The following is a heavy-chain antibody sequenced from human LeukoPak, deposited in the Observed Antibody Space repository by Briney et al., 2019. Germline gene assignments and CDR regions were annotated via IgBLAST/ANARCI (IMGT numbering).Heavy chain of an antibody. D-gene: IGHD2-2*02. J-gene: IGHJ5*02. CDR1: GYTFTSYG. Sequence: ASVTVSCKASGYTFTSYGISWVRQAPGQGLEWMGWISAYNGNTNYAQKLQGRVTITTDTSTSTAYMELRSLRSDDTAVYYRARACCSSTSCYTPWFDPWGQGTLVTVSS. V-gene: IGHV1-18*01. CDR2: ISAYNGNT. CDR3: ARACCSSTSCYTPWFDP.